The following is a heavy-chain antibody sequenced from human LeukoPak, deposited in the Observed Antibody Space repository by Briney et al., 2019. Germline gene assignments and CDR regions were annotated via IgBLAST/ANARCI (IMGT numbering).Heavy chain of an antibody. J-gene: IGHJ4*02. CDR3: AKDLSSGWYPYYFDF. CDR2: ISSSSITI. V-gene: IGHV3-48*04. D-gene: IGHD6-19*01. CDR1: GFIFSSYS. Sequence: GGSLRLSCAASGFIFSSYSMNWVRQAPGKKLEWVSFISSSSITIYYADSVKGRFTISRDNSKNTLYLQMNSLRAEDTAVYYCAKDLSSGWYPYYFDFWGRGTLVTVSS.